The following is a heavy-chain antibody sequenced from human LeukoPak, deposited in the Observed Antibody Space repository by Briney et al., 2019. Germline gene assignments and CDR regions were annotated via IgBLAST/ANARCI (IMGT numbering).Heavy chain of an antibody. J-gene: IGHJ4*02. CDR1: GYSFTSYW. Sequence: TGEPLKISCKGSGYSFTSYWIGWVRQRPGKGLEWMGVIYPGDSDTRYSPSFQGQVTISADKSISTAYLQWSSLKASDTAMYYCARDRISVDTAMVQDYWGQGTLVTVSS. D-gene: IGHD5-18*01. CDR2: IYPGDSDT. V-gene: IGHV5-51*01. CDR3: ARDRISVDTAMVQDY.